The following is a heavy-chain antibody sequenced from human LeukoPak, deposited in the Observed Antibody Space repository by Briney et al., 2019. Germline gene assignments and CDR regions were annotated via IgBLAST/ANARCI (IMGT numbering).Heavy chain of an antibody. V-gene: IGHV4-31*03. CDR2: IYYSGST. CDR1: GGSISSGGYY. CDR3: ASSDYGGNSAFFDY. Sequence: SETLSLTCTVSGGSISSGGYYWSWIRQHPGKGLEWIGYIYYSGSTYYNPSLKSRVTISVDTSKNQFSLKLSSVTAADTAVYYCASSDYGGNSAFFDYWGQGTLVTVSS. D-gene: IGHD4-23*01. J-gene: IGHJ4*02.